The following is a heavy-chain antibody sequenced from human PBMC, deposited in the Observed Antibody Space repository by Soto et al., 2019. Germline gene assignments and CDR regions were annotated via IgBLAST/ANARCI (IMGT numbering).Heavy chain of an antibody. Sequence: GASVKVSCKASGGTFSSYAISWVRQAPGQGLEWKGGIIPIFGTANYAQKFQGRVTITADESTSTAYMELSSLRSEDTAVYYCARDNYYYDSSGYYPPGYYYYGMDVWGQGTTVTVSS. CDR2: IIPIFGTA. J-gene: IGHJ6*02. D-gene: IGHD3-22*01. CDR1: GGTFSSYA. V-gene: IGHV1-69*13. CDR3: ARDNYYYDSSGYYPPGYYYYGMDV.